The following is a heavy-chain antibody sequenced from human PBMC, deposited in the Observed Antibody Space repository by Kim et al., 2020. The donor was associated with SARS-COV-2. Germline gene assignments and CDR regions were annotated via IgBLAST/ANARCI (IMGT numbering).Heavy chain of an antibody. CDR3: AGGVGWRIEH. D-gene: IGHD6-19*01. Sequence: GGSLRLSCAASGISFSSYWINWIRQAPGKGLEWVTNIKQDGSVKNYVESAKGRFTVSRDNVQSSAYLQMDSLRVEDTAIYYCAGGVGWRIEHWGQGTRVTVSS. CDR2: IKQDGSVK. J-gene: IGHJ1*01. CDR1: GISFSSYW. V-gene: IGHV3-7*05.